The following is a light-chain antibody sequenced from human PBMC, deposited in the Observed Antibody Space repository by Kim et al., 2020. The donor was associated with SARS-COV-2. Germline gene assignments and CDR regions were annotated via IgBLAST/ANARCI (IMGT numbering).Light chain of an antibody. CDR3: QQYGSSPIT. Sequence: EIVLTQSPGTLSLSPGERAALSCRASQSVISTYLGWYQQKHGQAPSLLIYGAYNRAPGIPDRFIGSGSGTDFTLIISRLEPEDFAVYYCQQYGSSPITFGQGTRLEIK. J-gene: IGKJ5*01. V-gene: IGKV3-20*01. CDR2: GAY. CDR1: QSVISTY.